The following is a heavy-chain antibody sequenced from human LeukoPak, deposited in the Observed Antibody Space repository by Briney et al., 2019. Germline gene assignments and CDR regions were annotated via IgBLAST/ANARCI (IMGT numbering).Heavy chain of an antibody. Sequence: GGSLRLSCAASGFTVSSNYMSWVRQAPGKGLEWVALISGSGRRTNYADSVEGRFTLSRDNSKNTVWLQMNSLRADDTAVYYCAKDSTYCDGDCFPEYFQYWGQGTLVTVSS. D-gene: IGHD2-21*02. CDR2: ISGSGRRT. J-gene: IGHJ1*01. CDR1: GFTVSSNY. CDR3: AKDSTYCDGDCFPEYFQY. V-gene: IGHV3-23*01.